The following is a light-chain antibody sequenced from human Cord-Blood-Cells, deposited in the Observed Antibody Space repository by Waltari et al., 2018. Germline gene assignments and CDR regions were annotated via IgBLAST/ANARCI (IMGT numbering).Light chain of an antibody. J-gene: IGKJ1*01. Sequence: DIVMTQSPDSLAVSLGERDTINCKSSQSVLYSSNHKNYLAWYQQKPGHPPKLLIYCASTRESGVPDRFSGCGSGTDFTLTVSSLQAEDVAVYYCQQYYSTPPTFGQGTKVEIK. CDR2: CAS. CDR3: QQYYSTPPT. V-gene: IGKV4-1*01. CDR1: QSVLYSSNHKNY.